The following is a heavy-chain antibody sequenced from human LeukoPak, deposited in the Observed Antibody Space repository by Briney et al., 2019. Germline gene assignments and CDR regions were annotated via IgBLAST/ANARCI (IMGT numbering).Heavy chain of an antibody. J-gene: IGHJ3*02. CDR1: GYTFTSYG. CDR3: ASGVRSSLTRTDAFDI. V-gene: IGHV1-18*01. CDR2: ISAYNGNT. Sequence: ASVKVSCKASGYTFTSYGISWVRQAPGQGLEWMGWISAYNGNTNYAQKLQGRVTMTTDTSTSTAYMELRSLRSDDTAVYYCASGVRSSLTRTDAFDIWGQGTMVTVSS. D-gene: IGHD6-13*01.